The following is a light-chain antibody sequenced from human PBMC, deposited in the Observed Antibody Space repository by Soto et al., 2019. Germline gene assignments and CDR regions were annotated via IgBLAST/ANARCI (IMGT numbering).Light chain of an antibody. J-gene: IGKJ3*01. Sequence: DIQMTQSPSSLSASVGDRVTITCRASQTIIRYLNWYQQKPGRAPNLLIYAASSLKSGVPSRFSGSGSGTEFTLTISSLQPEDFATYYCQQCYSTLFTFGPGTKVEIK. CDR1: QTIIRY. V-gene: IGKV1-39*01. CDR3: QQCYSTLFT. CDR2: AAS.